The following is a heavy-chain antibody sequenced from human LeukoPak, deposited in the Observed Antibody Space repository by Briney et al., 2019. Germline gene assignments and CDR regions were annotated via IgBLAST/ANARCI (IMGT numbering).Heavy chain of an antibody. CDR2: ISSSGSTI. V-gene: IGHV3-11*01. J-gene: IGHJ4*02. Sequence: GGSLRLSCAASGFTFSDYYMSWIRQAPGKGLEWVSYISSSGSTIYYADSVKGRFTISRDNAKNSLYLQMNSLKTEDTAVYYCTSETAYGDGTFDYWGQGTLVTVSS. CDR3: TSETAYGDGTFDY. CDR1: GFTFSDYY. D-gene: IGHD4-17*01.